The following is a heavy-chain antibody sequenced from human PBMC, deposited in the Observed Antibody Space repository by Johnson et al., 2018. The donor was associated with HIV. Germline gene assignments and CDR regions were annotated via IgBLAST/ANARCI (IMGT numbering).Heavy chain of an antibody. V-gene: IGHV3-66*02. CDR3: AKERSTYYNFWSGSAGNDAFDI. CDR1: GFTVSSNY. CDR2: IYSGGST. D-gene: IGHD3-3*01. Sequence: VQLVESGGGLVQPGGSLRLSCAASGFTVSSNYMSWVRQAPGKGLEWVSVIYSGGSTYYADSVKGRFTISRDNSKGTLYLQMDGLRAEDTAVYYCAKERSTYYNFWSGSAGNDAFDIWGQGTMVTVSS. J-gene: IGHJ3*02.